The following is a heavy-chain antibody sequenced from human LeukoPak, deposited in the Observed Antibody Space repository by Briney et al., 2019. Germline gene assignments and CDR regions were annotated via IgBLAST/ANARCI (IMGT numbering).Heavy chain of an antibody. CDR3: ARGSYDSSGYYSGAGARADY. CDR2: ISSS. D-gene: IGHD3-22*01. CDR1: GFTFSTYS. J-gene: IGHJ4*02. V-gene: IGHV3-48*01. Sequence: GGSLRLSCAASGFTFSTYSMNWVRQAPGKGLEWVSYISSSNAGSAKGRFTISRDNAKNSLYLQMNTLRAEDAAVYYCARGSYDSSGYYSGAGARADYWGQGTLVTVSS.